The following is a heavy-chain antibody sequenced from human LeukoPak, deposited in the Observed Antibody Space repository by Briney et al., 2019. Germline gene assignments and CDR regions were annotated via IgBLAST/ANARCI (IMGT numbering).Heavy chain of an antibody. CDR3: AKGTFWHSSGWYGVGAFDI. D-gene: IGHD6-19*01. J-gene: IGHJ3*02. V-gene: IGHV3-23*01. CDR2: ISGSGGST. CDR1: GFTFSSYA. Sequence: QPGGSLRLSCAASGFTFSSYAMSWVRQAPGKGLEWVSAISGSGGSTYYADSVKGRFTISRDNSKNTLYLQMNSLRAEDTAVYYCAKGTFWHSSGWYGVGAFDIWGQGTMVTVSS.